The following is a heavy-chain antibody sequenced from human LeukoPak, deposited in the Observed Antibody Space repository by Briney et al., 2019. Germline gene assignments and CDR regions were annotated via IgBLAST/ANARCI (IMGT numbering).Heavy chain of an antibody. J-gene: IGHJ4*02. V-gene: IGHV3-48*04. CDR1: GFTFSSYS. CDR2: ISSSGSTI. D-gene: IGHD3-10*01. Sequence: PGGSLRLSCAASGFTFSSYSMNWVRQAPGKGLEWVSYISSSGSTIYYADSVKGRFTISRDNAKNSLYLQMNSLRAEDTAVYYCARLAGSYKWNYFDYWGQGTLVTVSS. CDR3: ARLAGSYKWNYFDY.